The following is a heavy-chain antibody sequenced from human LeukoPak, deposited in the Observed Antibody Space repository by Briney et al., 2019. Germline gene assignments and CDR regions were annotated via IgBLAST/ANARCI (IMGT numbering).Heavy chain of an antibody. Sequence: GGSLRLSCAASGFTFSGSAMHWVRQASGKGLEWVGRIRSKANSYATAYAASVKGRFTISRDDSKNTAYLQMNSLKTEDTAVYYCTRLDYGDYVGGYYYYYYMDVWGKGTTVTVSS. CDR2: IRSKANSYAT. D-gene: IGHD4-17*01. CDR3: TRLDYGDYVGGYYYYYYMDV. V-gene: IGHV3-73*01. CDR1: GFTFSGSA. J-gene: IGHJ6*03.